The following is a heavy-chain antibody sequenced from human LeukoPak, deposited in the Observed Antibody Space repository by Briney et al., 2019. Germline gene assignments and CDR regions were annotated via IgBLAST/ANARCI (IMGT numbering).Heavy chain of an antibody. CDR1: GFTFGSYS. D-gene: IGHD2-21*01. Sequence: PGGFLRLSCSASGFTFGSYSMTWVRQASGEGLEWGSSVSSGSTYIYYADSVRGRFTISRDNAKSSLYLLMNSLRVDDTPVYYCARGRPTGSSRVFVVQWGQGTLVTVSS. CDR3: ARGRPTGSSRVFVVQ. V-gene: IGHV3-21*06. CDR2: VSSGSTYI. J-gene: IGHJ4*01.